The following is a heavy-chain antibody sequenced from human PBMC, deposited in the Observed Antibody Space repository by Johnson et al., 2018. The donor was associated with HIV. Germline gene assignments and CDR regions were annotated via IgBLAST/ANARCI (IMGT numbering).Heavy chain of an antibody. J-gene: IGHJ3*01. D-gene: IGHD3-10*01. V-gene: IGHV3-64*01. CDR1: GFTFSSYA. Sequence: VQLVESGGGLVQPGGSLRLSCAASGFTFSSYAMHWVRQAPGKGLEYVSAISSNGGSTYYANSVKGRFTISRDNSKNTLYLQMGSLRAEDTALYYCARDRFGSGRPNAFDLWGQGTMVTVSS. CDR3: ARDRFGSGRPNAFDL. CDR2: ISSNGGST.